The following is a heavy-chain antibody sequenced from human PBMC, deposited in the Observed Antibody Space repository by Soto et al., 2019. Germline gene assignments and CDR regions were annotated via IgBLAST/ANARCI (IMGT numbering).Heavy chain of an antibody. CDR3: ARQEQTELYCSGGSCYHEYYYYGMDV. D-gene: IGHD2-15*01. CDR2: IDPSDSYT. V-gene: IGHV5-10-1*01. J-gene: IGHJ6*02. CDR1: GYSFTSYW. Sequence: GESLKISWKGSGYSFTSYWISWVRQMPGKGVEWMGRIDPSDSYTNYSPSFQGHVTISADKSISTAYLQWSSLKASDTAMYYCARQEQTELYCSGGSCYHEYYYYGMDVWGQGTTVTVSS.